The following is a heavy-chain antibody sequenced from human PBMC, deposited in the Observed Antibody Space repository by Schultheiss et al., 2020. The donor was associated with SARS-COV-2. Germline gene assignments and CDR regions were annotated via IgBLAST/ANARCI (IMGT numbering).Heavy chain of an antibody. D-gene: IGHD3-10*01. CDR1: GGTFSSYA. CDR2: IIPIFGTA. J-gene: IGHJ6*02. V-gene: IGHV1-69*13. CDR3: ARAFPRLINSGSYHPQGYYYGMDV. Sequence: SVKVSCKASGGTFSSYAISWVRQAPGQGLEWMGGIIPIFGTANYAQKFQGRVTITADESTSTAYMELSSLRSEDTAVYYCARAFPRLINSGSYHPQGYYYGMDVWGQGTTVTVSS.